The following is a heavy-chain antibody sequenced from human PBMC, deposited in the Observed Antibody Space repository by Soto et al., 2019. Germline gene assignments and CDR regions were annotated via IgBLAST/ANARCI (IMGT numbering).Heavy chain of an antibody. CDR3: AVHNGIFDY. V-gene: IGHV4-30-4*01. D-gene: IGHD1-1*01. J-gene: IGHJ4*02. CDR1: GGSISSGDFY. CDR2: IYYTGIT. Sequence: SETLSLTCTVSGGSISSGDFYWSWIRQPPGKGLEWIGYIYYTGITYYNPSLKGRVTISVDTSKNHFSLKLSSVTAADTAVYYCAVHNGIFDYWGQGTLVTVSS.